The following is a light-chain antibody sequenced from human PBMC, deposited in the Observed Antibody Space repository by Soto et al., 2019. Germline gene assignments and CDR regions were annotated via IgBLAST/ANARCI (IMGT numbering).Light chain of an antibody. CDR1: QSVSSN. Sequence: EIVMTQSPATLYVSPGERATLSCRASQSVSSNLAWYQQKPGQAPRLLFYGATTRATGIPARFSGTGSGTDFTLTISNLQSEDFAVYYCQQSNKWPYTFGQGTKLEIK. CDR2: GAT. V-gene: IGKV3-15*01. CDR3: QQSNKWPYT. J-gene: IGKJ2*01.